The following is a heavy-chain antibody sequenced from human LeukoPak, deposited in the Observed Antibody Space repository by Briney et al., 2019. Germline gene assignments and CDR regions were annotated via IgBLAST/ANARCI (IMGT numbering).Heavy chain of an antibody. CDR2: IYHSGST. Sequence: SETLSLTCAVSGGSISSSNWWSWVRQPPGKGLEWIGEIYHSGSTNYNPSLKSRVTISVDKSKNQFSLKLSSVTAADTAVYYCARDMRQDYYYYGMDVWGQGTTVTVSS. CDR1: GGSISSSNW. CDR3: ARDMRQDYYYYGMDV. V-gene: IGHV4-4*02. D-gene: IGHD3-16*01. J-gene: IGHJ6*02.